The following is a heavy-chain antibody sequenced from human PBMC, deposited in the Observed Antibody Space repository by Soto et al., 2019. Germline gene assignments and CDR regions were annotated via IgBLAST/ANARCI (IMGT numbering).Heavy chain of an antibody. J-gene: IGHJ3*01. CDR3: VVRLEWLQYDTFEC. V-gene: IGHV1-69*06. D-gene: IGHD3-3*01. Sequence: QVQVVQSGAEVKKPGSSVKVSCKASGDAFRSYYISWVRQAPGQGLEWMGGIIPILGKVKYSQNFQGRVTITEDTSTRTADMNLRSMRSEDTAVYYRVVRLEWLQYDTFECWGQGTIVTVSS. CDR2: IIPILGKV. CDR1: GDAFRSYY.